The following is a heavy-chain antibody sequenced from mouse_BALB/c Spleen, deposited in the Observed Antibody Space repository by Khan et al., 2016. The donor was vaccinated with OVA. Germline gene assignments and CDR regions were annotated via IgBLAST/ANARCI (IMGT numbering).Heavy chain of an antibody. CDR3: ASSGSLTTVGGTDCDY. CDR1: AYSITSDYA. D-gene: IGHD1-1*01. Sequence: EVQLQESGPGLVKPSQSLSLTCTVTAYSITSDYAWNWIRQFPGNKLEWMGYISYSGRTSYNPSLKSRISITRDTSKNQFFLQFNSVTTEDTATYYMASSGSLTTVGGTDCDYWGEGTSLTVAS. J-gene: IGHJ2*02. V-gene: IGHV3-2*02. CDR2: ISYSGRT.